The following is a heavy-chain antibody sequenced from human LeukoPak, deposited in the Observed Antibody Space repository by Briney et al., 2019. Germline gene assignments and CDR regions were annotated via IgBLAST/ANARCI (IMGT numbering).Heavy chain of an antibody. D-gene: IGHD3-9*01. CDR3: AKGPYYDILTGLDY. CDR2: IRYDGSNK. V-gene: IGHV3-30*02. Sequence: GGSLRLSCAASGFTFSSYGMHRVRQAPGKGLEWVAFIRYDGSNKYYADSVKGRFTISRDNSKNTLYLQMNSLRAEDTAVYYCAKGPYYDILTGLDYWGQGTLVTVSS. J-gene: IGHJ4*02. CDR1: GFTFSSYG.